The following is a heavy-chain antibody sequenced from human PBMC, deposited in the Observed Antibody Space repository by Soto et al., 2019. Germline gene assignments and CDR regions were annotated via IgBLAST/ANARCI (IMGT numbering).Heavy chain of an antibody. CDR2: IIPILGIA. D-gene: IGHD4-17*01. CDR3: ASSGGGFYGPRQLIY. Sequence: GASVKVSCKASGGTFSSYTISWVRQAPGQGLEWMGRIIPILGIANYAQKFQGRVTITADKSTSTAYMELSSLRSEDTAVYYCASSGGGFYGPRQLIYWGQGTLVTVSS. J-gene: IGHJ4*02. V-gene: IGHV1-69*02. CDR1: GGTFSSYT.